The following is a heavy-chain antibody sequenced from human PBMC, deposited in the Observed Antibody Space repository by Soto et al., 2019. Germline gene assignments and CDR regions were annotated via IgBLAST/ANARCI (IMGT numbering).Heavy chain of an antibody. D-gene: IGHD4-17*01. J-gene: IGHJ5*02. CDR3: ARTTVAKPRFDP. Sequence: ASVKGSCKAAGYTFSGYYMHWVRQAPGQGLEWMGWINPNSGGTNYAQKFQGRVTMTRDTSISTAYMELSRLRSDDTAVYYCARTTVAKPRFDPWGQGTLVTVSS. CDR1: GYTFSGYY. V-gene: IGHV1-2*02. CDR2: INPNSGGT.